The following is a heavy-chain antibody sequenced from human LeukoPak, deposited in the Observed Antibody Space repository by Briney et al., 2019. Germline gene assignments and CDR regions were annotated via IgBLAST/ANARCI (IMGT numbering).Heavy chain of an antibody. D-gene: IGHD3-10*01. CDR1: GFTFSSYG. Sequence: GGSLRLSCAASGFTFSSYGMHWVRQAPGKGLEWVAFIRYDGSNKYYADSVKGRFTISRDNSKNTLYLQMNSLRAEDTAVYYCAKDLVTLYGSGTNWSFDYWGQGTLVTVSS. CDR3: AKDLVTLYGSGTNWSFDY. V-gene: IGHV3-30*02. J-gene: IGHJ4*02. CDR2: IRYDGSNK.